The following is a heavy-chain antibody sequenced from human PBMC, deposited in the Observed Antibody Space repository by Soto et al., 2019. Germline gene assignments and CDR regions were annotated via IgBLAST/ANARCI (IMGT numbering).Heavy chain of an antibody. V-gene: IGHV4-59*01. CDR1: GGSFIGYY. Sequence: SETLSLTCAVYGGSFIGYYWSWVRQPPGKGLEWIGSIYYSGATNYNPSLKSRVTMSADTSKNKFSLNLSSVTAADTAIYYCARAMGDWGTYYYYYGLDVWGQGTTVTVSS. D-gene: IGHD3-16*01. CDR2: IYYSGAT. CDR3: ARAMGDWGTYYYYYGLDV. J-gene: IGHJ6*02.